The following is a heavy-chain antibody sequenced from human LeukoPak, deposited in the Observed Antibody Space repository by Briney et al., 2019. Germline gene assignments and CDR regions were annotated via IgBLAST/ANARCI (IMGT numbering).Heavy chain of an antibody. CDR2: IYYSGST. D-gene: IGHD2-2*01. CDR3: ARRSTSCRLDY. Sequence: SETLSLTCTVSGYSISSGYYWGWIRQPPGKGLEWIGSIYYSGSTYYNPSLKSRVTISVDTSKNQFSLKLSSVTAADTAVYYCARRSTSCRLDYWGQGTLVTVSS. V-gene: IGHV4-38-2*02. J-gene: IGHJ4*02. CDR1: GYSISSGYY.